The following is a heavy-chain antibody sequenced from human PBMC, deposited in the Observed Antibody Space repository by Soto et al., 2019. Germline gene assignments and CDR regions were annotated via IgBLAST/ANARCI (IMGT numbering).Heavy chain of an antibody. CDR3: AKDLGDSLCDY. D-gene: IGHD3-16*01. V-gene: IGHV3-30*18. CDR1: GFTFSSYG. J-gene: IGHJ4*02. CDR2: ISYDGSNK. Sequence: QVQLVESGGGVVQPGRSLRLSCAASGFTFSSYGMHWVRQAPGKGLEWVAVISYDGSNKYYADSVKGRFTISRDNSKNTLYLQMNSLRAEDTAVYYCAKDLGDSLCDYWGQGTLVTVSS.